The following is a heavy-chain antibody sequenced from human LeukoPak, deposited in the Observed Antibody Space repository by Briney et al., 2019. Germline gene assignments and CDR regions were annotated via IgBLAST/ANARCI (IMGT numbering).Heavy chain of an antibody. J-gene: IGHJ4*02. D-gene: IGHD3-16*02. CDR3: TREERRLGELSLAY. CDR2: IRSKAYGGTT. CDR1: GFTFGDYA. V-gene: IGHV3-49*04. Sequence: GGSLRLSCTASGFTFGDYAMSWVRQAPGKGLEWVGFIRSKAYGGTTEYAASVKGRFTISRDDSKSIADLQMNSLKTEDTAVYYCTREERRLGELSLAYWGQGTLVTVSS.